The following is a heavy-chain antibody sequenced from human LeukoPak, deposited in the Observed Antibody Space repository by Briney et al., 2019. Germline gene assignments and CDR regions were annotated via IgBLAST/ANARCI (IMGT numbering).Heavy chain of an antibody. J-gene: IGHJ5*02. CDR2: ISAYNGNT. CDR3: ARQRVVVITSNWFDP. CDR1: GYTFTSYG. D-gene: IGHD3-22*01. Sequence: EASVKVSCKASGYTFTSYGISWVRQAPGQGLEWMGWISAYNGNTNYAQKLQGRVTITRDTSASTAYMELSSLRSEDTAVYYCARQRVVVITSNWFDPWGQGTLVTVSS. V-gene: IGHV1-18*01.